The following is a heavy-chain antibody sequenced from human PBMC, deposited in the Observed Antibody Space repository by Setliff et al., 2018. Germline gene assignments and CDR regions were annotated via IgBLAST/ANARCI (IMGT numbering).Heavy chain of an antibody. CDR3: ARAWYYNFWSGSQIEY. CDR1: GYTFTTYA. V-gene: IGHV7-4-1*02. J-gene: IGHJ4*02. CDR2: INTNTGNP. D-gene: IGHD3-3*01. Sequence: GASVKVSCKASGYTFTTYAMNWVRQAPGQGLKWMGWINTNTGNPTYAQGFTGRFVFSLDTSVSTAYLQISSLKAEDTAVYYCARAWYYNFWSGSQIEYWGQGTLVTVSS.